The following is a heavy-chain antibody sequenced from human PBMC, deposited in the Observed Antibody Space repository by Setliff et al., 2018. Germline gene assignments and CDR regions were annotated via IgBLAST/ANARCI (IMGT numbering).Heavy chain of an antibody. D-gene: IGHD2-15*01. CDR2: ISAYNGNT. CDR3: ARDNRGYAWDYYYYMDV. V-gene: IGHV1-18*01. J-gene: IGHJ6*03. CDR1: GYTFTSYA. Sequence: ASVKVSCKASGYTFTSYAISWVRQAPGQGLEWMGLISAYNGNTNYAQKLQGRVTMTTDTSTSTAYMELRSLRSDDTAVYYCARDNRGYAWDYYYYMDVWGKGTTVTVSS.